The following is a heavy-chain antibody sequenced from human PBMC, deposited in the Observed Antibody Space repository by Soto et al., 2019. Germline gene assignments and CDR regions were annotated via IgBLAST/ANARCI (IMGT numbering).Heavy chain of an antibody. CDR3: AKNSKGYSGRYCGY. CDR1: GFSFSGYA. Sequence: EVQLLESGGGVGQPGGSLRLSCAATGFSFSGYAMSWVRQAAGKGLEWVSTISGSGASTFYADSVKGRFTISRDNSQNTCYLQINSLRAEDTAVYYCAKNSKGYSGRYCGYWGQGTLVTVSS. CDR2: ISGSGAST. V-gene: IGHV3-23*01. D-gene: IGHD1-26*01. J-gene: IGHJ4*02.